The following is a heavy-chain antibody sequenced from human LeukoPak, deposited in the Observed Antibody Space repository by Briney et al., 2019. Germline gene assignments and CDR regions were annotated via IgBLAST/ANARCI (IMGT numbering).Heavy chain of an antibody. Sequence: ASVKVSCKASGYTFTSYDINWVRQATGQGLEWMGWMNPNSGNTGYAQKFQGRVTITRNTSISTAYLELSSLRSEDTAVYYCASGYSSGWWGPYYFDYWGQGTLVTVSS. CDR3: ASGYSSGWWGPYYFDY. CDR2: MNPNSGNT. J-gene: IGHJ4*02. V-gene: IGHV1-8*03. CDR1: GYTFTSYD. D-gene: IGHD6-19*01.